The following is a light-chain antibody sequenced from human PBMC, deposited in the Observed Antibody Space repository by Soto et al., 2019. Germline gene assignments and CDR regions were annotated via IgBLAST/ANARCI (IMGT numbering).Light chain of an antibody. V-gene: IGLV2-14*01. CDR1: NDDIGGYNF. CDR2: EVS. Sequence: QSALTQPASVSGSPGQPITISCTGSNDDIGGYNFVSWYQQRPGKAPKLMIYEVSTRPSGVSDRFSGSKSGNTASLTISGLQPEDEADYYCTSYTVATTVLFGGGTQLTVL. J-gene: IGLJ2*01. CDR3: TSYTVATTVL.